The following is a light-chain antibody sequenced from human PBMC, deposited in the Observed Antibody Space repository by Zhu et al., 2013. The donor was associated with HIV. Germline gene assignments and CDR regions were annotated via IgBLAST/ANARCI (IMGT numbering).Light chain of an antibody. V-gene: IGKV3-15*01. J-gene: IGKJ2*03. CDR3: QQYNNWPPYS. Sequence: EIVMTQSPATLSVSPGERATLSCRASQSVSSNLAWYQQKPGQAPRLLFYGASTRATGIPARFSGSGSGTEFTLTISSLQSEDFAVYYCQQYNNWPPYSFGQGTKVEIK. CDR1: QSVSSN. CDR2: GAS.